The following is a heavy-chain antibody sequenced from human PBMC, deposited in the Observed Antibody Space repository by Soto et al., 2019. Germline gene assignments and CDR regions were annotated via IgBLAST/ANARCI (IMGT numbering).Heavy chain of an antibody. J-gene: IGHJ4*01. V-gene: IGHV3-23*01. CDR3: VSWASAHFDS. CDR2: ISSNGENT. CDR1: RFTSGYHA. D-gene: IGHD3-16*01. Sequence: GGSLRLSCAASRFTSGYHAMNWVRQAPGKGLEWVSTISSNGENTHYADSVKGRFIISSDNSSNTVALQMNSLRVEDTAMYDYVSWASAHFDSWGQGNLVPLPS.